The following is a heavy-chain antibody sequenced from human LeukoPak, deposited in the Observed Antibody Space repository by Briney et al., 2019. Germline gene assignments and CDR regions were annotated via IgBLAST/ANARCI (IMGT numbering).Heavy chain of an antibody. CDR2: IYTSGNT. Sequence: SQTLSLTCTVSGGSISSGNYYWSWIRQPAGKGLEWTGRIYTSGNTNYNPSLKSRVTISVDTSKKQFSLNLSSVTAAHTAVYYCAREYFDWEKGHLRAFEIWGQGTMVTVSS. J-gene: IGHJ3*02. D-gene: IGHD3-9*01. CDR3: AREYFDWEKGHLRAFEI. V-gene: IGHV4-61*02. CDR1: GGSISSGNYY.